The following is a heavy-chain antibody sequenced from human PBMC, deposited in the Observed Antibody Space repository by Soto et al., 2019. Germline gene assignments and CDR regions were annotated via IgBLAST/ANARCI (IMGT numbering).Heavy chain of an antibody. CDR2: IYYSGST. CDR1: GGSISSYY. Sequence: SETLSLTCTVSGGSISSYYWSWIRQPPGKGLEWIGYIYYSGSTNYNPSLKSRVTISVDTSKNQFSLKLSSVTAADTAVYYCAREPTIAAATKNYYYGMDVWGQGTTVTVSS. V-gene: IGHV4-59*01. J-gene: IGHJ6*02. CDR3: AREPTIAAATKNYYYGMDV. D-gene: IGHD6-13*01.